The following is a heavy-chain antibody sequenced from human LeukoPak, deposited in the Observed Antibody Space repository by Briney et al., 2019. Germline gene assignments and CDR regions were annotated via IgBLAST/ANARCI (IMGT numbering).Heavy chain of an antibody. D-gene: IGHD5-12*01. Sequence: PSETLSLTCTVSGGSISSGSYYWSWIRQPAGKGLEWIGRIHTSGSTNYNPSLKSRVTISVDTSKNQFSLKLTSVTAADTAVYYCASRYGGYDSYYYYMDVWGKGTTVTVSS. J-gene: IGHJ6*03. CDR3: ASRYGGYDSYYYYMDV. CDR1: GGSISSGSYY. CDR2: IHTSGST. V-gene: IGHV4-61*02.